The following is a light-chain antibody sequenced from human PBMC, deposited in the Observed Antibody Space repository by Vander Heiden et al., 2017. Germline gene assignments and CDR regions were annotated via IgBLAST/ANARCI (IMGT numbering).Light chain of an antibody. CDR2: WGS. CDR1: QSLLHRNGYNY. J-gene: IGKJ2*01. Sequence: DIVVLRSPLSLPVTPGEPASISCRSSQSLLHRNGYNYFHWFLQKPGQSPQLLIYWGSNRASGVPDRFSGNGSGRYFTLQISRVEAEDVGVYYCMQALQTPYTFGQGTKLVIK. CDR3: MQALQTPYT. V-gene: IGKV2-28*01.